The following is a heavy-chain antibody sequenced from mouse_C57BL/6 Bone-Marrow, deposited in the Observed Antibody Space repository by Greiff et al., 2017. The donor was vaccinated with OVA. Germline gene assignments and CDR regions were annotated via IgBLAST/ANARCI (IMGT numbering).Heavy chain of an antibody. CDR1: GFTFSSYA. Sequence: EVKVVESGGGLVKPGGSLKLSCAASGFTFSSYAMSWVRQTPEKRLEWVATISDGGSYTYYPDNVKGRFTISRDNAKNNLYLQMSHLKSEDTAMYYCARAPYDYAWFAYWGQGTLVTVSA. J-gene: IGHJ3*01. CDR3: ARAPYDYAWFAY. CDR2: ISDGGSYT. D-gene: IGHD2-4*01. V-gene: IGHV5-4*03.